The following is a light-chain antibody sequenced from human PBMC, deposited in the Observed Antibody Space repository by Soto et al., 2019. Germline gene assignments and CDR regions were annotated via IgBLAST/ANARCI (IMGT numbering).Light chain of an antibody. CDR3: QQRARWPWT. CDR1: QSVSSN. CDR2: DAS. V-gene: IGKV3-11*01. J-gene: IGKJ1*01. Sequence: EIVMTHSPATLSVSPGERATLSFRASQSVSSNLAWYQQKPGQAPRLLIYDASKRATAIPVRFSGSGSGTDFTLTISSLEPEDFAVYYCQQRARWPWTFGQGTKVDIK.